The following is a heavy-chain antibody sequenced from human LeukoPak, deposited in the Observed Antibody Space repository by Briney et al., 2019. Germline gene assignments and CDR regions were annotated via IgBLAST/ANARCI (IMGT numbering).Heavy chain of an antibody. D-gene: IGHD3-10*01. Sequence: SGTLSLTCAVSGFSISSSNWGSRARQPPGEGLGWIGEINHSRSTNYNPSLKSRVTISVAKTKNQISLKLSSVTAADTAVYYCARVPLPYCSGSYLAHCFDYWGQGTLVTVSS. V-gene: IGHV4-4*02. CDR3: ARVPLPYCSGSYLAHCFDY. J-gene: IGHJ4*02. CDR2: INHSRST. CDR1: GFSISSSNW.